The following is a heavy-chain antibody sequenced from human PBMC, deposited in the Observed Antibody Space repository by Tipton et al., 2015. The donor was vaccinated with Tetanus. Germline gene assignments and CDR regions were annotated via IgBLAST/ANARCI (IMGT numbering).Heavy chain of an antibody. CDR2: IYYSGST. V-gene: IGHV4-31*02. Sequence: LRLSCTVSGGSISRGGYFWNWIRQRPGKGPEWIGYIYYSGSTYYNPSLKSRVSMSVDTSKNQFSLNLTSVTAADTAVYYCARGPSYSGAWYHYWGQGAMVTVSP. CDR1: GGSISRGGYF. D-gene: IGHD6-19*01. CDR3: ARGPSYSGAWYHY. J-gene: IGHJ4*02.